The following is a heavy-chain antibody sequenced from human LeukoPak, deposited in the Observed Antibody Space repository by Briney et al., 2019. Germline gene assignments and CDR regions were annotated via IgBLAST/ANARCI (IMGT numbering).Heavy chain of an antibody. Sequence: GGSLRLSCAASGFSFSDYWMSWVRQAPGKGLECVASIKTDGSAKYYVDSVKGRFTISRDNAKNSLYLQMNNLRAEDTAVYYCARDPESQKGRDGLDYWGQGTLATVSS. D-gene: IGHD1-14*01. J-gene: IGHJ4*02. CDR3: ARDPESQKGRDGLDY. CDR1: GFSFSDYW. V-gene: IGHV3-7*01. CDR2: IKTDGSAK.